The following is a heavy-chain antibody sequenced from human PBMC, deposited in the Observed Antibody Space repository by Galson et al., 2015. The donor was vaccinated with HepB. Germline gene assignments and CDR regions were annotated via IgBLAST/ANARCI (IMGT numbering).Heavy chain of an antibody. J-gene: IGHJ2*01. D-gene: IGHD3-22*01. CDR3: ARDNQDHDSYYDSSGYRSWYFDL. V-gene: IGHV1-69*04. CDR2: IIPILGIA. Sequence: SVKVSCKASGGTFSSYAISWVRQAPGQGLEWMGRIIPILGIANYAQKFQGRVTITADKSTSTAYMELSSLRSEDTAVYYCARDNQDHDSYYDSSGYRSWYFDLWGRGTLVTVSS. CDR1: GGTFSSYA.